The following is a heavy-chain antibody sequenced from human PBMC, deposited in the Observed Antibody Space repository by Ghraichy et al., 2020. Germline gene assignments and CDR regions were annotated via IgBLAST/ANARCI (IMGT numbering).Heavy chain of an antibody. CDR3: VKGEGTVTTAPDS. D-gene: IGHD4-17*01. J-gene: IGHJ4*02. CDR1: GFTFDDYA. Sequence: GGSLRLSCAASGFTFDDYAMHWVRQAPGKGLEWVSGISWSSGTKVYADSVKGRFTISRDNAKNSLYLQMNSLRAEDTALYYCVKGEGTVTTAPDSWGQGTLVTVSS. CDR2: ISWSSGTK. V-gene: IGHV3-9*01.